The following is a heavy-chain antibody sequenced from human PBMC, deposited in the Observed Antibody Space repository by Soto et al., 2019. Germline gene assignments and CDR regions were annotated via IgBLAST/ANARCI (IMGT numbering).Heavy chain of an antibody. Sequence: SVKVSCKASGYTFSSSGFTWVRQAPGRGLEWMGGIIPIFGTANYAQKFQGRVTITADKSTSTAYMELSSLRSEDTAVYYCASGPFYDFWSGGGYYYYGMDVXGQGTTVTVYS. V-gene: IGHV1-69*06. CDR1: GYTFSSSG. CDR2: IIPIFGTA. CDR3: ASGPFYDFWSGGGYYYYGMDV. J-gene: IGHJ6*02. D-gene: IGHD3-3*01.